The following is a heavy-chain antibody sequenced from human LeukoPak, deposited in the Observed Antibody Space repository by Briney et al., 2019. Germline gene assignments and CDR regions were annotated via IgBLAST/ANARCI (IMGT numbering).Heavy chain of an antibody. CDR3: ARGHSYYDYVWGSYPFDY. CDR2: INHSGST. CDR1: GGSFSGYY. V-gene: IGHV4-34*01. D-gene: IGHD3-16*02. Sequence: SETLSLTCAVSGGSFSGYYWSWIRQPPGKGLEWIGEINHSGSTNYNPSLKSRVTISVDTSKNQFSLKLSSVTAADTAVYYCARGHSYYDYVWGSYPFDYWGQGTLVTVSS. J-gene: IGHJ4*02.